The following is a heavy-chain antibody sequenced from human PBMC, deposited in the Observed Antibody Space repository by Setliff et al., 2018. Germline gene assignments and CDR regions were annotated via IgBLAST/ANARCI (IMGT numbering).Heavy chain of an antibody. J-gene: IGHJ4*02. Sequence: PGASLKLSCKGSGYNFTTYWIGWVRQMPGEGLEWMGIIYPGDSDARYSPSFQGQVTISADKSINTVYLQWSSLKASDTAMYYCARSPLRLFDFWGQGSLVTVSS. V-gene: IGHV5-51*01. CDR3: ARSPLRLFDF. CDR2: IYPGDSDA. D-gene: IGHD4-17*01. CDR1: GYNFTTYW.